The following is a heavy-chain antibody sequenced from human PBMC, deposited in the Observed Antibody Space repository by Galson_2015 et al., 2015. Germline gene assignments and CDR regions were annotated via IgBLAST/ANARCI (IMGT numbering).Heavy chain of an antibody. D-gene: IGHD1-26*01. V-gene: IGHV1-18*04. Sequence: SVKVSCKASGYTFTSYGISWVRQAPGQGLEWMGWISAYNGNTNYAQKLQGRVTMTTDTSTSTAYMELRSLRSDDTAVYYCARNERVGWELLFEFDYWGQGTLVTVSS. CDR1: GYTFTSYG. CDR3: ARNERVGWELLFEFDY. J-gene: IGHJ4*02. CDR2: ISAYNGNT.